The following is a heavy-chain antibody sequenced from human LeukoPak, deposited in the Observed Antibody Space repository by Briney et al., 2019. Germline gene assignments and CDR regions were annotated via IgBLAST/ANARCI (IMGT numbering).Heavy chain of an antibody. CDR3: ARGGIDCSGGSCLYYFDL. J-gene: IGHJ4*02. D-gene: IGHD2-15*01. Sequence: SVKLSCKASGATFTNYAINWVRQAPGQGLEWMGRIIPIVGIADYAQKLQGRVTVTADKSTTTAHMELSSLRSEDTAVYYCARGGIDCSGGSCLYYFDLWGQGTLVTVSS. CDR2: IIPIVGIA. V-gene: IGHV1-69*04. CDR1: GATFTNYA.